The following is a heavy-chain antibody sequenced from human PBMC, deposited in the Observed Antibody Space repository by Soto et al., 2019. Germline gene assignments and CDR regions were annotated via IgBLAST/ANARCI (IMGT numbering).Heavy chain of an antibody. J-gene: IGHJ1*01. CDR3: RESRGYGYGAER. CDR1: GGTFSSYT. Sequence: QVPLVQSGAEVKKPGSSVKVSCKASGGTFSSYTISWVRQAPGQGLEWMGRIIPILGIANYAQKFQGRVTITADKSASTANMELSSLRSEDTAVYYCRESRGYGYGAERWGQGTLVTVSS. V-gene: IGHV1-69*02. D-gene: IGHD5-18*01. CDR2: IIPILGIA.